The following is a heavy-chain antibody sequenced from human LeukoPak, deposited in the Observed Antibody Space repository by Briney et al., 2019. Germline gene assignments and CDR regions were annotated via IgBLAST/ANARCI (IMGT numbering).Heavy chain of an antibody. Sequence: PSGTLSLTCAVSGGSISSSNWWRWVRQPPGKGLEWFGEIYHSGSTNYNPSLKSRVTISVDKSKNQFSLKLSSVTAADTAVYYCARAPGGYCSSTSCSPFDYWGQGTLVTVSS. CDR2: IYHSGST. CDR3: ARAPGGYCSSTSCSPFDY. CDR1: GGSISSSNW. J-gene: IGHJ4*02. V-gene: IGHV4-4*02. D-gene: IGHD2-2*01.